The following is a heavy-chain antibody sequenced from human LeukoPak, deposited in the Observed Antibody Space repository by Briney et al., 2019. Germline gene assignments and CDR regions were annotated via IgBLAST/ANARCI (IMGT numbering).Heavy chain of an antibody. V-gene: IGHV3-21*01. CDR3: ARDRGYFHFHYYYYMDV. D-gene: IGHD2/OR15-2a*01. Sequence: GGSLRLSCAASGFTFSSYSMNWVRQAPGKGLEWVSSISSSSSSYIYYADSVKGRFTISRDNAKDSLYLQMNSLRAEDTAVYYCARDRGYFHFHYYYYMDVWGKGTTVTVSS. J-gene: IGHJ6*03. CDR1: GFTFSSYS. CDR2: ISSSSSSYI.